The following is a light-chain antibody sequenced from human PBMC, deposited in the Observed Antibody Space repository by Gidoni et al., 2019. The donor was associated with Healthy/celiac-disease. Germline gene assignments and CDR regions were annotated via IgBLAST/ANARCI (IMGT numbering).Light chain of an antibody. CDR1: SLSSYY. J-gene: IGLJ2*01. V-gene: IGLV3-19*01. CDR3: NSRDSSSNHSVG. CDR2: GKN. Sequence: SSQLTPAPAVSVALGQTVRTTGQGDSLSSYYASWYQQKPGQAPVLVIYGKNNQPSAIPDRFSGCSPGDTSSLTITGAQAAEEADYYCNSRDSSSNHSVGFGGGTKLTVL.